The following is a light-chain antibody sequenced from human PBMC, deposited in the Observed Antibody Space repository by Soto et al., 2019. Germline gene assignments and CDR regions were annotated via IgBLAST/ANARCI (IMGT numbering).Light chain of an antibody. CDR1: QSVGNN. J-gene: IGKJ1*01. Sequence: EIVLTQSPATLSLSPGERATLSCRASQSVGNNLAWYQQKPGQAPGLLIYEASTRATGIPARFSGSGSGTDFTLTISRLEPEDFAVYYCQQYGSSWTFGQGTKVEIK. CDR2: EAS. CDR3: QQYGSSWT. V-gene: IGKV3-20*01.